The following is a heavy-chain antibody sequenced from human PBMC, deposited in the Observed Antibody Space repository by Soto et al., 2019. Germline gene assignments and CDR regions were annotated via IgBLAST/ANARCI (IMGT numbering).Heavy chain of an antibody. CDR3: ARLYCSGGSCYSLYYYMDV. CDR1: SYTFTSYG. V-gene: IGHV1-18*01. Sequence: QVQLVQSGAEVKKPGASVKVSCKASSYTFTSYGISWVRQAPGQGLEWMGWISAYNGNTNYAQKLQGRVTMTTDTSSSTAYMELRSLRSDDTAVYYCARLYCSGGSCYSLYYYMDVWGKGTTVTVSS. D-gene: IGHD2-15*01. CDR2: ISAYNGNT. J-gene: IGHJ6*03.